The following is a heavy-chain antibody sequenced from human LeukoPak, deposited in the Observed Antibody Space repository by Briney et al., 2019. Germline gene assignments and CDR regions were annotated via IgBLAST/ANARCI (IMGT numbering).Heavy chain of an antibody. Sequence: SETLSLTCTVSGGSISSYYWSWIRQPPGKGLEWIGYIYYSGSTNYTPSLKSRVTISVDTSKNQFSLKLSSVTAADTAVYYCARHPDTAMAPLDYWGQGTLVTVSS. CDR2: IYYSGST. CDR1: GGSISSYY. V-gene: IGHV4-59*08. J-gene: IGHJ4*02. D-gene: IGHD5-18*01. CDR3: ARHPDTAMAPLDY.